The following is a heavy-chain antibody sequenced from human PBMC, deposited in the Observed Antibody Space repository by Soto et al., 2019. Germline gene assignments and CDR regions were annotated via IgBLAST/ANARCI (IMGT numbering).Heavy chain of an antibody. CDR2: ISSSSSTI. CDR3: ARDRTSRHGPRVIDYYYMDV. V-gene: IGHV3-48*01. CDR1: GFTFSSYS. D-gene: IGHD2-21*01. Sequence: PGGSLRLSCAASGFTFSSYSMNWVRQAPGKGLEWVSYISSSSSTIYYADSVKGRFTISRDNAKNSLYLQMNSLRAEDTAVYYCARDRTSRHGPRVIDYYYMDVWGKGTTVTVSS. J-gene: IGHJ6*03.